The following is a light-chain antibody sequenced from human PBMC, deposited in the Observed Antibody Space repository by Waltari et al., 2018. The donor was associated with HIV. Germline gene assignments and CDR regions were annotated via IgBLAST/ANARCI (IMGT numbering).Light chain of an antibody. V-gene: IGLV2-8*01. J-gene: IGLJ2*01. CDR3: SSYADSDTPVV. CDR1: SSAVGAYTY. CDR2: DVT. Sequence: QSALAQPPSASGSAGQSVTISCTDTSSAVGAYTYVSWYQQHRRRSHNLLMYDVTKRPSGVPDRFSGAKSGNTASLTVSGLQGEDEADYYCSSYADSDTPVVFGGGTKLPVL.